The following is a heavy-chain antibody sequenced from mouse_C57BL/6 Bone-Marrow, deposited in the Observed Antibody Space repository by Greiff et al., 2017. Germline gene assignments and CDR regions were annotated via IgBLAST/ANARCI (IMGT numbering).Heavy chain of an antibody. CDR3: AHFDY. J-gene: IGHJ2*01. CDR2: ISYDGSN. Sequence: VQLQQSGPGLVKPSQSLSLTCSVTGYSITSGYYWNWIRQFPGNKLEWMGYISYDGSNNYNPSLKNRISITRDTSKNQFFLKLNSVTTEDTATYYCAHFDYWGQGTTLTVSS. V-gene: IGHV3-6*01. CDR1: GYSITSGYY.